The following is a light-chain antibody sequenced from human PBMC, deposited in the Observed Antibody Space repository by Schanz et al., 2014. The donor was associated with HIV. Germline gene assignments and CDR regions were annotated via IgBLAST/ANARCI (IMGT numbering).Light chain of an antibody. V-gene: IGKV1-5*01. CDR1: ESIGSW. Sequence: DIQLTQSPSFLSASVGDTVTITCRANESIGSWLAWYQLKPGMAPKLLIYEASNLKSGVPSRFSGSGSGTTFTLTISSLQPDDFATYYCQQYNRYSATFGPGTNLELK. CDR3: QQYNRYSAT. J-gene: IGKJ2*01. CDR2: EAS.